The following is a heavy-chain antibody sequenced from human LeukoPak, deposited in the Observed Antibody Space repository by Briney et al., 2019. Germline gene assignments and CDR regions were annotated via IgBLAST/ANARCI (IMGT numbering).Heavy chain of an antibody. CDR3: AKDLESWKFGYGHYYFDY. CDR1: GFNFSTYA. D-gene: IGHD3-16*01. V-gene: IGHV3-30-3*01. CDR2: ITYDGGDK. J-gene: IGHJ4*02. Sequence: GGSLRLSCAASGFNFSTYAIHWVRQAPGKGLEWVAVITYDGGDKYYADSGKDRFTISRDNSKNTLYLQMNSLRAEDTAVYYCAKDLESWKFGYGHYYFDYWGQGTLVTVSS.